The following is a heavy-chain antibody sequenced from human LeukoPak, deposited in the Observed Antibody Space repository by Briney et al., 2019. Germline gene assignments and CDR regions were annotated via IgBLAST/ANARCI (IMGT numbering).Heavy chain of an antibody. Sequence: PSETLSLTCAVYGVSFSGYYWSWVRQPPGKGREWVGEINHSGSTNNNPSLKSRVTISEDTSKKQFSLKRSSVTAADTAVYYCARAQSIAAAGTGNWFDPWGQGTLLTVSS. CDR1: GVSFSGYY. J-gene: IGHJ5*02. CDR3: ARAQSIAAAGTGNWFDP. CDR2: INHSGST. V-gene: IGHV4-34*01. D-gene: IGHD6-13*01.